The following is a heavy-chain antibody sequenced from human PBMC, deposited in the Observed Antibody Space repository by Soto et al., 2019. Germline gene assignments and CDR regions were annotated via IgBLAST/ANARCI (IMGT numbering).Heavy chain of an antibody. D-gene: IGHD6-19*01. V-gene: IGHV5-51*01. J-gene: IGHJ6*02. CDR2: IYPCDPDT. Sequence: GEPLKISCKGSGYSFTSYWIGWVSQMPGKGLEWMWIIYPCDPDTNYSPSFQGHVTISADKSISTACLQWSSLKASDTAMYYCARHSSSGWYDGRYYYGMDVWGQGSTVTVSS. CDR1: GYSFTSYW. CDR3: ARHSSSGWYDGRYYYGMDV.